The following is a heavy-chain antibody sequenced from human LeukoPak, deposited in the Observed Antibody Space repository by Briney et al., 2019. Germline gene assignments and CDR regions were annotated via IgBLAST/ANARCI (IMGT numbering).Heavy chain of an antibody. V-gene: IGHV3-30*04. CDR1: GFTFSSYA. Sequence: GGSLRLSCAASGFTFSSYAMHWVRQAPGKGLEWVAVISYDGSNKYYADSVKGRFTISRDNSKNTLYLQMNSLRAEDTAVYYCAKSVGGSYANFDYWGQGTLVTVSS. CDR3: AKSVGGSYANFDY. J-gene: IGHJ4*02. CDR2: ISYDGSNK. D-gene: IGHD1-26*01.